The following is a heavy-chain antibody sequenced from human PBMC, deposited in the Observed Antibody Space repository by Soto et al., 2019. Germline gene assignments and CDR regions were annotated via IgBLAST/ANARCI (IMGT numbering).Heavy chain of an antibody. CDR1: GFTFSSYA. V-gene: IGHV3-23*01. D-gene: IGHD3-16*02. CDR3: AKDQYDYIWGSYRPRYYFDY. CDR2: ISGSGGST. J-gene: IGHJ4*02. Sequence: GGSLRLSCAASGFTFSSYAMSWVRQAPGKGLEWVSAISGSGGSTYYADSVKGRFTISRDNSKNTLYLQMNSLRAEDTAVYYCAKDQYDYIWGSYRPRYYFDYWGQGTLVTVSS.